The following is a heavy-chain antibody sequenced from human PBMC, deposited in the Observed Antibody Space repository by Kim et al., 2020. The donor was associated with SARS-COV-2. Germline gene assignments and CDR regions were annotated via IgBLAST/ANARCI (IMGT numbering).Heavy chain of an antibody. D-gene: IGHD3-22*01. V-gene: IGHV4-59*01. J-gene: IGHJ4*02. Sequence: SLKSRVTISVDTSKNQFSLKLSSVTAADTAVYYCARDRPPYDSSGYRFDYWGQGTLVTVSS. CDR3: ARDRPPYDSSGYRFDY.